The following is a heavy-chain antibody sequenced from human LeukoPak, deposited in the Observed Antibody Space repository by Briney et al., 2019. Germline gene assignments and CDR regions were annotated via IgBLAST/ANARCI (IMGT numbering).Heavy chain of an antibody. CDR3: ARQYSGYDAYYYYYYMDV. D-gene: IGHD5-12*01. CDR2: ISSSSSYI. CDR1: GFTFSSYS. V-gene: IGHV3-21*01. J-gene: IGHJ6*03. Sequence: GGSLRLSCAASGFTFSSYSMNWVRQAPGKGLEWVSSISSSSSYIYYADSVKGRFTISRDNAKNSLYLQMNSLRAEDTAVYYCARQYSGYDAYYYYYYMDVWGKGTTVTISS.